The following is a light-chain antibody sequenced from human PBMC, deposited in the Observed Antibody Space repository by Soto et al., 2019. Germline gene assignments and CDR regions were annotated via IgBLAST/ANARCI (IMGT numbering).Light chain of an antibody. CDR3: QQYHNIPLT. CDR1: QSVLYSSNNKNQ. J-gene: IGKJ4*01. V-gene: IGKV4-1*01. Sequence: DIVMTQSPDSLAVSLGERATINCKSSQSVLYSSNNKNQLAWYQQKPGQPPKLLIFWASTRESGVPDRFSGSGSGTDFTLTISSLQAEDVAVYYCQQYHNIPLTFGGGTRVEIK. CDR2: WAS.